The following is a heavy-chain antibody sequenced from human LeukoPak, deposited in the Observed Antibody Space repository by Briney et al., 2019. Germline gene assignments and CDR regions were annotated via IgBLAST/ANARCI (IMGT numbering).Heavy chain of an antibody. D-gene: IGHD3-22*01. Sequence: GASVTVSCKAPGYTFTGYYMHWVRQAPGQGLEWMGWINPNSGGTNYAQKFQGRVTMTRDTSISTAYMELSRLRSDDTAVYYCAKDGYYDSSAYYYVRYFDLWGRGTLVTVSS. CDR1: GYTFTGYY. CDR2: INPNSGGT. J-gene: IGHJ2*01. V-gene: IGHV1-2*02. CDR3: AKDGYYDSSAYYYVRYFDL.